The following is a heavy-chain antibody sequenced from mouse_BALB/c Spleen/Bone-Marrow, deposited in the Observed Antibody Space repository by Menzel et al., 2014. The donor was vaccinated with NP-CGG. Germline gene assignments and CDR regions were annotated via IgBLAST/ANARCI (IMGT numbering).Heavy chain of an antibody. CDR2: IWSDGST. CDR3: ARSGTDYAMDY. V-gene: IGHV2-6-2*01. D-gene: IGHD4-1*01. J-gene: IGHJ4*01. Sequence: QVQLQQSGPDLVAPSQSLSLTCTVSGFSLTSYGLHWVRQPPGKGLEWLGGIWSDGSTTYNSALKSRLSISKDNSKRQVLLKRNSLQTDDTAMYYCARSGTDYAMDYWGQGTSVTVSS. CDR1: GFSLTSYG.